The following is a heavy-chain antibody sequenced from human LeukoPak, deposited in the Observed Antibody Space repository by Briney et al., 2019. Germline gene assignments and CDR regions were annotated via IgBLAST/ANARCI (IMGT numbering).Heavy chain of an antibody. CDR3: ARGDGYNFFDY. CDR1: GFSVTNNY. CDR2: FYVGGAT. J-gene: IGHJ4*02. V-gene: IGHV3-53*01. D-gene: IGHD5-24*01. Sequence: GGSLRLSCAISGFSVTNNYMSWVRQAPGKGLEWVSVFYVGGATYYADSVKGRFTISRDNSENTLYLQMKSLRAEDTAVYYCARGDGYNFFDYWGQGTLVTVSS.